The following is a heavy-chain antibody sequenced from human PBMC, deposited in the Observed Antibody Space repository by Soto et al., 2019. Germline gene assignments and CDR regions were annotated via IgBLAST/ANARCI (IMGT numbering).Heavy chain of an antibody. Sequence: SETLSLTCTVSGGSISSYYWSWIRQPPGKGLEWIGEINHSGSTNYNPSLKSRVTISVDTSKNQFSLKLSSVTAADTAVYYCARELRFLEWFPARWFDPWGQGTLVTVSS. V-gene: IGHV4-34*01. CDR2: INHSGST. J-gene: IGHJ5*02. D-gene: IGHD3-3*01. CDR3: ARELRFLEWFPARWFDP. CDR1: GGSISSYY.